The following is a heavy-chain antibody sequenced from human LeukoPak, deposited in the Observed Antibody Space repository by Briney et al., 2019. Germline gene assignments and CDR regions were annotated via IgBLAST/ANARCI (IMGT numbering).Heavy chain of an antibody. CDR2: IRQDGSEK. CDR1: GFTFSGHW. CDR3: TSWGDTTAEYFQR. Sequence: GGSLRLSCAASGFTFSGHWMSWVRQAPGKGLEWVASIRQDGSEKHYVDSVEGRFTISRDNAKNSLHLQMNSLRVEDTAVYYCTSWGDTTAEYFQRWGQGTLVTVSS. D-gene: IGHD2-21*02. V-gene: IGHV3-7*01. J-gene: IGHJ1*01.